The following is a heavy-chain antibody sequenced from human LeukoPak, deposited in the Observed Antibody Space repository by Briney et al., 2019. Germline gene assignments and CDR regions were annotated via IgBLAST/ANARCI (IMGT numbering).Heavy chain of an antibody. Sequence: ASVKVSCKASGYTFTSYDINWVRQATGQGLERMGWMNPNSGNTGYAQKFQGRVTMTRNTSISTAYMELSSLRSEDTAVYYCARGWDGYNFQRWFDPWGQGTLVTVSS. CDR3: ARGWDGYNFQRWFDP. V-gene: IGHV1-8*01. D-gene: IGHD5-24*01. J-gene: IGHJ5*02. CDR2: MNPNSGNT. CDR1: GYTFTSYD.